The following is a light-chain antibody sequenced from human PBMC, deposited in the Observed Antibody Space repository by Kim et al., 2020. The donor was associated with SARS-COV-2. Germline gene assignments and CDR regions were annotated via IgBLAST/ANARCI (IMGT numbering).Light chain of an antibody. CDR1: QSVSDNY. Sequence: SPGERATLSCRASQSVSDNYLAWYQQKPGQAPRVLIYGASTRATGIPARFSGSGSGTEFTLTISRLQPEDFAVYYCQQDGEYGVTFGHGTKLDIK. CDR3: QQDGEYGVT. J-gene: IGKJ5*01. V-gene: IGKV3D-7*01. CDR2: GAS.